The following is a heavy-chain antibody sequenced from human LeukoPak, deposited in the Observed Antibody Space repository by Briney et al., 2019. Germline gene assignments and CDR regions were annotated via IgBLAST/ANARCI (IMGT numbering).Heavy chain of an antibody. J-gene: IGHJ6*03. V-gene: IGHV4-59*01. CDR2: IYYSGST. CDR3: ARGGPPGYYYDYYMDV. Sequence: SETLSLTCTVSGGSISSYYWSWIRQTPGRGLEWIGYIYYSGSTNFNPSLKSRVTISVDTSKNQFSLKMSSVTAADTAVYFCARGGPPGYYYDYYMDVWGKGTTVTISS. CDR1: GGSISSYY.